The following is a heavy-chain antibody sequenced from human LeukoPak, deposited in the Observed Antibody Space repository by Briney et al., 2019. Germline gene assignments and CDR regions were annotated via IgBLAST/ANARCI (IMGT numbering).Heavy chain of an antibody. J-gene: IGHJ4*02. CDR2: ISSSGSTI. CDR3: ASQQQWLPDY. D-gene: IGHD6-19*01. CDR1: GFTFSSYE. V-gene: IGHV3-48*03. Sequence: GGSLRLSCAASGFTFSSYEMNWVRQAPGKGLEWVSYISSSGSTIYYADSVKGRFTISRDNAKNSLYLQMNSLRAEDTAVYYCASQQQWLPDYWGQGTLVTVSS.